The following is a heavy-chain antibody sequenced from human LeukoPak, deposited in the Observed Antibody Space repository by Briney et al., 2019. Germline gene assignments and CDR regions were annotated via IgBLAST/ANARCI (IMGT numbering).Heavy chain of an antibody. D-gene: IGHD3-3*01. CDR1: GGTCSSYA. CDR3: ARAPARGITIFGVVIPTYFDY. J-gene: IGHJ4*02. CDR2: IIPIFGTA. V-gene: IGHV1-69*13. Sequence: SVKVSCKASGGTCSSYAISWVRQAPGQGLEWMGGIIPIFGTANYAQKFQGRVTITADESTSTAYMELSSLRSEDTAVYYCARAPARGITIFGVVIPTYFDYWGQGTLVTVSS.